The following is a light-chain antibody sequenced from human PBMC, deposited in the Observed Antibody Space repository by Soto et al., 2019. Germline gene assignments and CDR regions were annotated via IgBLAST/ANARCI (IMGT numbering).Light chain of an antibody. V-gene: IGKV1-39*01. CDR2: AAS. J-gene: IGKJ2*02. CDR1: QSISSY. Sequence: DIQMTQSPSSLSASVGDRVTITCRASQSISSYLNWYQQKPGKDTKLLIYAASSLQSGVTSRFSGSGSGTDFTLTISSRQPEDFATYYWQQSYSTPCTFGQGTKLEIK. CDR3: QQSYSTPCT.